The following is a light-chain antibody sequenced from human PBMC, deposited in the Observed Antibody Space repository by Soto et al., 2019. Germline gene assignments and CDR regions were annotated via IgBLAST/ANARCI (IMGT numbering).Light chain of an antibody. CDR1: QSVSSSY. CDR3: QQYGSSPWT. J-gene: IGKJ1*01. CDR2: GAS. V-gene: IGKV3-20*01. Sequence: KQSPATLSVSPGERATLSCRASQSVSSSYLAWYQQKPGQAPRLLIYGASSRATGIPDRFSGSGSGTDFTLTISRLEPEDFAVYYCQQYGSSPWTFGQGTKVDI.